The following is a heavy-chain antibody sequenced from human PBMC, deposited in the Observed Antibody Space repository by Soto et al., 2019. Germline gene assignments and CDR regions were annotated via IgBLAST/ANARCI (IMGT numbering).Heavy chain of an antibody. CDR1: GFTFDDYT. D-gene: IGHD6-13*01. Sequence: WSLRLSCAASGFTFDDYTMHWVRQAPGKGLEWVSLISWDGGSTYYADSVKGRFTISRDNSKNSLYLQMNSLRTEDTALYYCAKASSWSPLSYYGMDVWGQGTTVTVSS. CDR3: AKASSWSPLSYYGMDV. V-gene: IGHV3-43*01. J-gene: IGHJ6*02. CDR2: ISWDGGST.